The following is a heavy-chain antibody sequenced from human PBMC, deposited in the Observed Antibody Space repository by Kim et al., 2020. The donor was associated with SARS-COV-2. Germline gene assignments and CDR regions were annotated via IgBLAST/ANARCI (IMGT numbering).Heavy chain of an antibody. Sequence: SETLSRTCTVSGGSVSSGSYYWSWIRQPPGKGLEWIAYIYYSGSTSYNPSLKSRLTISVDTSKNQFSLKLSSVTAADTAVYYCARALRPHLTVAHFDYWGQGTLVTVSS. D-gene: IGHD3-9*01. J-gene: IGHJ4*02. CDR2: IYYSGST. CDR3: ARALRPHLTVAHFDY. CDR1: GGSVSSGSYY. V-gene: IGHV4-61*01.